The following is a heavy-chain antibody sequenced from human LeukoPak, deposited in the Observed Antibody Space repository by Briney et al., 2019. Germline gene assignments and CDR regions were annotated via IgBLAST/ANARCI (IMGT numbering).Heavy chain of an antibody. D-gene: IGHD5-24*01. CDR1: GDSVSSLHSY. Sequence: PSETLSLSCSVSGDSVSSLHSYWTWIRQPPGKGLEWIGYISYSGNTNYNPSLKSRVTISVDTSENYFSLRLTSVTAADTAVYYCARDNGYPAGFDYWGQGTLVTVSS. J-gene: IGHJ4*02. CDR3: ARDNGYPAGFDY. V-gene: IGHV4-61*03. CDR2: ISYSGNT.